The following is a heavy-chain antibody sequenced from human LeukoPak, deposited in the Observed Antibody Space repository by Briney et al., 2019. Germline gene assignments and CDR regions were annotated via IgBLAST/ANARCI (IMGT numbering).Heavy chain of an antibody. CDR3: TTEEVGYSSSSNWFDP. CDR2: LKRKTDGGTT. Sequence: GGTLGLFCAASGFPFSNGWMRWARQASGKGRAWGMRLKRKTDGGTTDYAAPVKGRFTISRDDSKNTLYLQMNSLKTEDTAVYYCTTEEVGYSSSSNWFDPWGQGTLVTVSS. J-gene: IGHJ5*02. V-gene: IGHV3-15*01. D-gene: IGHD6-13*01. CDR1: GFPFSNGW.